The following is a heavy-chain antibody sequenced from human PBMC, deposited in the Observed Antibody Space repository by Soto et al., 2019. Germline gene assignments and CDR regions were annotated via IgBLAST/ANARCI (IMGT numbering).Heavy chain of an antibody. Sequence: PRPSVKVSCKASGGAFKSYAISWVRQAPGQGLEWMGWISAYNGNTNYAQKLQERVTMTTDTSTSTAYMELRSLRSEDTAVYYCAADPLWFGYYGMDVWGQGTTVTVSS. CDR1: GGAFKSYA. J-gene: IGHJ6*02. CDR3: AADPLWFGYYGMDV. V-gene: IGHV1-18*01. D-gene: IGHD3-10*01. CDR2: ISAYNGNT.